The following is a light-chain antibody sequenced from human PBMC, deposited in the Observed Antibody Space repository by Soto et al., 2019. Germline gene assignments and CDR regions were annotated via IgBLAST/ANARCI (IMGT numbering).Light chain of an antibody. CDR3: QQTHAVPLT. J-gene: IGKJ5*01. CDR2: AAS. V-gene: IGKV1-39*01. Sequence: DIQMTQSPSSLSASVGDRVTITCRASQSIRSYLNWYRQKPGEAPELLIYAASSLQSGAPSGFSGRGSGTDFTLTINNLHPDDFATYYCQQTHAVPLTFGQGTRL. CDR1: QSIRSY.